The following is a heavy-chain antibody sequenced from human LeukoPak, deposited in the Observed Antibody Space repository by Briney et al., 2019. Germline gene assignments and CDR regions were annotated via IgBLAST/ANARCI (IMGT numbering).Heavy chain of an antibody. CDR2: ISGSSSYI. J-gene: IGHJ4*02. V-gene: IGHV3-21*01. CDR3: ARVPPSGCYIDY. Sequence: GGSLRLSCAASGFTFSSYSMNWVRQAPGKGLEWVSSISGSSSYIYYADSVKGRFTISRDNAKNSLYLQMNSLRAEDTAVYYCARVPPSGCYIDYWGQGTLVTVSS. CDR1: GFTFSSYS. D-gene: IGHD3-22*01.